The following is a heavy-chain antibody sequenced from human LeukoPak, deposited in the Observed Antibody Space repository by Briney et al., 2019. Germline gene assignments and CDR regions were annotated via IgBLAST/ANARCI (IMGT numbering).Heavy chain of an antibody. CDR3: ARDRHSLNYGDYAAFDI. Sequence: SETLSLTCTVSGGSISSYYWSWIRQPAGKGLEWIGRIYTSGSTNYNPSLKSRVTMSVDTSKNQFSLKLSSVTAADTAVYYCARDRHSLNYGDYAAFDIWGQGTMVTVSS. D-gene: IGHD4-17*01. CDR2: IYTSGST. CDR1: GGSISSYY. J-gene: IGHJ3*02. V-gene: IGHV4-4*07.